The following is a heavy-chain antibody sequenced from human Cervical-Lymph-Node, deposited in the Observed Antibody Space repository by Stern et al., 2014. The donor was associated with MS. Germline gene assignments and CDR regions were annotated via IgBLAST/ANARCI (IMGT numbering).Heavy chain of an antibody. Sequence: QVTLRESGPALVKPTQTLTLTCTFSGFSLSTSGLGVGWIRQPPGEALEWLASIYWDDQKRYSPSRKSRLTITKDTSKNQVVLTLTNVDPVDTATYYCAHRTAGPFDYWGQGTLVTVSS. CDR1: GFSLSTSGLG. V-gene: IGHV2-5*02. CDR3: AHRTAGPFDY. CDR2: IYWDDQK. J-gene: IGHJ4*02.